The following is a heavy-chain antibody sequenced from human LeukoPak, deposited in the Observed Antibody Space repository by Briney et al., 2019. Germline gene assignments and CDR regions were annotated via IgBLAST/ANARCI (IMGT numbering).Heavy chain of an antibody. D-gene: IGHD5-18*01. Sequence: GGSLRLSCAASGFTFSSYSMNWVRQAPGKGLEWVSYISSSSSTIYYADSVKGRFTISRDNAKTSLYLQMNSLRAEDTAVYYCARHLSGITGYTYGRGIDYWGQGTLVTVSS. CDR3: ARHLSGITGYTYGRGIDY. CDR1: GFTFSSYS. V-gene: IGHV3-48*04. CDR2: ISSSSSTI. J-gene: IGHJ4*02.